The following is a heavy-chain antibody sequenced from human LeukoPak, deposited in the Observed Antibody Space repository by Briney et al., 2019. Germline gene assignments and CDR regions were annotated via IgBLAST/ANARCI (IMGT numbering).Heavy chain of an antibody. CDR3: ARVRYYYFDY. Sequence: SETLSLTCAVYGGSFSGYYWSWIRQPPGKGLEWIGEINHSGSTNYNPSLKSRVTISVDTSKNQFSLKLSSVTAADTAVYYCARVRYYYFDYRGQGTLVNVS. V-gene: IGHV4-34*01. CDR1: GGSFSGYY. J-gene: IGHJ4*02. D-gene: IGHD1-26*01. CDR2: INHSGST.